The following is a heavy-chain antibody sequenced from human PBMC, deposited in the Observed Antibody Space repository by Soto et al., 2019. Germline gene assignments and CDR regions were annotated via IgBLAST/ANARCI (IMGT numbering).Heavy chain of an antibody. CDR1: GFTFSSYG. CDR2: IWYDGSNK. Sequence: QVQLVESGGGVVQPGRSLRLSCAASGFTFSSYGMHWVRQAPGKGLEWVAVIWYDGSNKYYADSVKGRFTISRDNSKNTLYLQMNSLRAEDTAVYYCASEYWSGGSCYYYGMDVLGQGTTVTVSS. CDR3: ASEYWSGGSCYYYGMDV. V-gene: IGHV3-33*01. J-gene: IGHJ6*02. D-gene: IGHD2-15*01.